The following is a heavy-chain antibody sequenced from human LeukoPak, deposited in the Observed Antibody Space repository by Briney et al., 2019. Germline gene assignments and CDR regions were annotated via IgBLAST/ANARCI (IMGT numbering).Heavy chain of an antibody. CDR2: IRSKAYGGTT. V-gene: IGHV3-49*04. J-gene: IGHJ6*02. Sequence: GGSLRLSCAASGFTFSSYGMHWVRQAPGKGLEWVGFIRSKAYGGTTEYAASVKGRFTISRDDSKSIAYLQMNSLKTEDTAVYYCTRASYSYGFYGMDVWGQGTTVTVSS. D-gene: IGHD5-18*01. CDR1: GFTFSSYG. CDR3: TRASYSYGFYGMDV.